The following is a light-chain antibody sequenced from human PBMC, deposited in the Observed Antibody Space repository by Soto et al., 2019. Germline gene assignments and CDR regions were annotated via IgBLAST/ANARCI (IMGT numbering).Light chain of an antibody. Sequence: IVLTQSPGTLSLSPREKATLSCRASHSVGSTYLAWYQQKPGQAPRLLSYGASSRATGIPDRFSGSEYGTDFTLHLSRLEPEDFAVYYCQQYCSSPPYTFGQGTKLELK. CDR3: QQYCSSPPYT. V-gene: IGKV3-20*01. CDR1: HSVGSTY. CDR2: GAS. J-gene: IGKJ2*01.